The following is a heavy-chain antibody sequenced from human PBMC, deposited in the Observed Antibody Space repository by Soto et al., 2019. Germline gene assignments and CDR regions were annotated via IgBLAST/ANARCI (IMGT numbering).Heavy chain of an antibody. Sequence: GGSLRLSCAASGFIFSNYAMNWVRQAPGKGLQWVSGISGSGGRTYFADSVKGRFTISRDNSKNTLYLQMNSLRAEDTALYYCAKENYFSIWGQGTLVTVSS. V-gene: IGHV3-23*01. D-gene: IGHD1-7*01. CDR3: AKENYFSI. J-gene: IGHJ4*02. CDR2: ISGSGGRT. CDR1: GFIFSNYA.